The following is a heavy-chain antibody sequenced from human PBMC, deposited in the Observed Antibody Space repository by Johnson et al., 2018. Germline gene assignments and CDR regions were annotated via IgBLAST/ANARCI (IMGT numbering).Heavy chain of an antibody. Sequence: VQLVESGGGVVQPGRSLRLSCAASGFTFSSYSMNWVRQAPGKGLEWVSSISSSSSYIYYADSVKARFTISRDNAKNSLYLQMNSLRAEDTAVYYCASYSHGYGVNAGGAFDSWGQGTTVTVSS. CDR2: ISSSSSYI. CDR1: GFTFSSYS. CDR3: ASYSHGYGVNAGGAFDS. J-gene: IGHJ3*02. D-gene: IGHD4-23*01. V-gene: IGHV3-21*01.